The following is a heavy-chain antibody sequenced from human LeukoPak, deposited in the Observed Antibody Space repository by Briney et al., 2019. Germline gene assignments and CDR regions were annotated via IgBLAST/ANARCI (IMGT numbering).Heavy chain of an antibody. Sequence: GGSLRLSCAASGFTFSSSAMSWVRQAPGKGLEWVSAISNNGGYTYYADSVQGRFTISRDNSKNTLYLQMNSLRAEDTAVYYCARDPPRFLSSGYANDYWGQGTLVTVSS. J-gene: IGHJ4*02. CDR1: GFTFSSSA. CDR2: ISNNGGYT. CDR3: ARDPPRFLSSGYANDY. D-gene: IGHD3-22*01. V-gene: IGHV3-23*01.